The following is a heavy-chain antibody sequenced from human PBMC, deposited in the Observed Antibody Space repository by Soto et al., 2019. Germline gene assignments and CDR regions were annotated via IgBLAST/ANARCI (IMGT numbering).Heavy chain of an antibody. CDR1: GGSISNSNY. V-gene: IGHV4-4*02. CDR2: IYHSGST. D-gene: IGHD3-9*01. J-gene: IGHJ4*02. Sequence: PSETLSLTCAVSGGSISNSNYWNWVRQPPGKGLEWIGEIYHSGSTNYNPSLKSRVTISVDKSKNQFSLKLSSVTAADPAVYYLARSPHTTSESFDEFHYCGQGTLVTVSS. CDR3: ARSPHTTSESFDEFHY.